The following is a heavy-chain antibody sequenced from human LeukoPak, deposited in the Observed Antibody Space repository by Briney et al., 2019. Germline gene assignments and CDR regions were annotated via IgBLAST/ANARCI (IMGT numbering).Heavy chain of an antibody. Sequence: GASVKVSFKSSGYTFTIYYMHWVRQAPGQPLEWMGIINPSGGSTSYAQKFQGRVAMTRDTSTSTVYMQLSSLRSEDTAVYYCARGLTHYGDYDAYWGRGTLVSVSS. V-gene: IGHV1-46*01. D-gene: IGHD4-17*01. J-gene: IGHJ4*02. CDR2: INPSGGST. CDR3: ARGLTHYGDYDAY. CDR1: GYTFTIYY.